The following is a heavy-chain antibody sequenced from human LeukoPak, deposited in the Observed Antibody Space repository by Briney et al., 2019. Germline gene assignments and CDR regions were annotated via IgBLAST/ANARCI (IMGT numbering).Heavy chain of an antibody. D-gene: IGHD3-16*01. Sequence: GGSLRLSCAASGMTFSNHWMHWVRQVPGKGLVWVSLIKTDGRTTIYADSVKGRFAISRDNGKSTLYLQMNSLRAEDTAIYYCTTGPSYGYEWWGQGAVVTVSS. CDR1: GMTFSNHW. CDR2: IKTDGRTT. CDR3: TTGPSYGYEW. V-gene: IGHV3-74*01. J-gene: IGHJ4*02.